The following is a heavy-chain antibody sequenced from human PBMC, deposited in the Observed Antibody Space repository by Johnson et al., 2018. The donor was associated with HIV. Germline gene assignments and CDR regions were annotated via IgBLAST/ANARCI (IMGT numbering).Heavy chain of an antibody. J-gene: IGHJ3*02. CDR3: ARAYTYGAFDI. CDR2: IYSGGTT. Sequence: VQLVESGGGFIQPGGSLRLSCAASGFTVSSNYMSWVRQAPGKGLEWVSVIYSGGTTYYADSVKGRFTISRDNSKNTLYLQMNSLRAEDTAVYYCARAYTYGAFDIWGQGTMVTVSS. D-gene: IGHD5-18*01. V-gene: IGHV3-53*01. CDR1: GFTVSSNY.